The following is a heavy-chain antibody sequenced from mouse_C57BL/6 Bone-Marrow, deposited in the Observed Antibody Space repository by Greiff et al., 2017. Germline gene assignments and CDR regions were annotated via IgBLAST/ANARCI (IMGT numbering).Heavy chain of an antibody. CDR1: GYTFTSYW. D-gene: IGHD1-1*02. Sequence: QVQLKQPGAELVKPGASVKLSCKASGYTFTSYWMHWVKQRPGRGLEWIGRIDPKSGGTKYNEKFKSKATLTVDKPTSTAYMQLTSLTSEDSAVYYCARSRRWYYFDYWGQGTTLTVSS. V-gene: IGHV1-72*01. J-gene: IGHJ2*01. CDR3: ARSRRWYYFDY. CDR2: IDPKSGGT.